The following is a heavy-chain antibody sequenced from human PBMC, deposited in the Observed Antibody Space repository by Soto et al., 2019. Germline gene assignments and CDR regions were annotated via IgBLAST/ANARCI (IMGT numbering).Heavy chain of an antibody. Sequence: ASVKVSCKVSGYTRTELSMHWVRQAPGKGLEWMGGFDPEDGETIYAQKFQGRVTMTEDTSTDTAYMELSSLRSEAPAVYYSAPALSYSSGWSPLDHWGQGTLVHVS. CDR3: APALSYSSGWSPLDH. V-gene: IGHV1-24*01. CDR1: GYTRTELS. J-gene: IGHJ4*02. CDR2: FDPEDGET. D-gene: IGHD6-13*01.